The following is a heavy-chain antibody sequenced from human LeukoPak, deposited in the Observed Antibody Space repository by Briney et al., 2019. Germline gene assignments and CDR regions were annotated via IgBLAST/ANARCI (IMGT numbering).Heavy chain of an antibody. CDR2: ISSSSSHI. CDR1: GFTFSTYS. J-gene: IGHJ6*03. D-gene: IGHD3-22*01. CDR3: ARYDDRYFYYYYYMDV. Sequence: GGSLRLSCAASGFTFSTYSMNWVRQAPGTGLEWVSFISSSSSHIYYADSVKGRLTISRDNAKNTLYLQMNSLRAEDTAVYYCARYDDRYFYYYYYMDVWGKGTTVTVSS. V-gene: IGHV3-21*06.